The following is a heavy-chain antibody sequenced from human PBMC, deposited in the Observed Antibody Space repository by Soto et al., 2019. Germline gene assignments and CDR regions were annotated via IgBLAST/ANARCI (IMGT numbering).Heavy chain of an antibody. CDR3: AXEXPYXXXYXXXGMDV. CDR1: GFTFSSYA. CDR2: ISGSGGST. Sequence: EVQLLESGGGLVQPGGSLRLSCAASGFTFSSYAMSWVRQAPGKGLXWVSAISGSGGSTYYADSVKGRFTISRDNSKNTLYLQMNSLRAEDTAVYYXAXEXPYXXXYXXXGMDVWGQGTTVTVSS. V-gene: IGHV3-23*01. J-gene: IGHJ6*02.